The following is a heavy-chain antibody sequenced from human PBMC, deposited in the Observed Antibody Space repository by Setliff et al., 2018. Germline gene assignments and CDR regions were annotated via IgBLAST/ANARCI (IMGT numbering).Heavy chain of an antibody. CDR2: IYYSGST. J-gene: IGHJ4*02. V-gene: IGHV4-61*01. CDR1: GGSVSSGSYS. Sequence: SSETLSLTCTVSGGSVSSGSYSWSWIRQPPGKGLEWIGYIYYSGSTNYNPSLKSRVTISVDTSKNQFSLKLSSVTAAATAVYYCAGVGESRYYGSGSYYFFDYWGQGTLVTVSS. CDR3: AGVGESRYYGSGSYYFFDY. D-gene: IGHD3-10*01.